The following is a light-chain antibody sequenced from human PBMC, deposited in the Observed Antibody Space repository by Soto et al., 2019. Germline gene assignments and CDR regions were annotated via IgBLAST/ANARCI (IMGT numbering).Light chain of an antibody. CDR1: QSVRSN. Sequence: EVVMTQSPATLSVSPGERATLSCRASQSVRSNFAWYQQKPGQAPRLLIYAASTRAAGIPGRFSGSGFGTEFTLTISSLQSEDFAIYYCQQYDNWPPITFGQGTRLEI. V-gene: IGKV3D-15*01. CDR2: AAS. CDR3: QQYDNWPPIT. J-gene: IGKJ5*01.